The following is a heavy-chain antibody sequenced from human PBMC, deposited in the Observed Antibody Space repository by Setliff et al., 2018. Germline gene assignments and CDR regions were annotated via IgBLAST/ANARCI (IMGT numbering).Heavy chain of an antibody. V-gene: IGHV4-61*02. CDR2: IYTDGST. CDR1: GDSISGAKYY. CDR3: ARMSGFQYIDV. Sequence: PSETLSLTCTVSGDSISGAKYYWSWIRQSAGKGLECIGRIYTDGSTKYNPSLKSRVTISLDTSKNQFSLSLTSVTAEDTAVYYCARMSGFQYIDVWDKGTTVTVSS. D-gene: IGHD3-3*01. J-gene: IGHJ6*03.